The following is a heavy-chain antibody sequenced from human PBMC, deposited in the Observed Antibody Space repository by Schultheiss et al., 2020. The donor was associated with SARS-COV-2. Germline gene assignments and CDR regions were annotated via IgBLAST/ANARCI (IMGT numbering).Heavy chain of an antibody. CDR1: GFTFSSYD. CDR2: IGTAGDT. CDR3: AKEIAARAFDY. V-gene: IGHV3-13*01. Sequence: GESLKISCAASGFTFSSYDMHWVRQATGKGLEWVSAIGTAGDTYYPGSVKGRFTISRENAKNTLYLQMNSLRAEDTAVYYCAKEIAARAFDYWGQGTLVTVSS. D-gene: IGHD6-6*01. J-gene: IGHJ4*02.